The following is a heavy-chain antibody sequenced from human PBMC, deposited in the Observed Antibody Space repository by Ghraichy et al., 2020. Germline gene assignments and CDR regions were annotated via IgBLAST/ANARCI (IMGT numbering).Heavy chain of an antibody. D-gene: IGHD3-10*01. CDR3: ARHGSGSYDYYYGMDV. V-gene: IGHV4-39*01. Sequence: SQTLSLTCTVSGRSISSSSYYWGWIRQPPAKGLEWIGSIYYSGSTYYNPSLKSRVTISVDTSKNQFSLKLSSVTAADTAVYYCARHGSGSYDYYYGMDVWGQGTTVTVSS. CDR2: IYYSGST. CDR1: GRSISSSSYY. J-gene: IGHJ6*02.